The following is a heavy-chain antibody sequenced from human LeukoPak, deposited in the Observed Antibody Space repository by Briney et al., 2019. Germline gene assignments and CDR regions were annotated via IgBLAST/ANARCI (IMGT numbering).Heavy chain of an antibody. Sequence: GGSLRLSCAASGHTFSSYSMNWVRQAPGKGLEWVSYISSTSTTIYYADSVKGRLTISRDNAKNSLYLQMNSLRDEDTAVYYCARVMYSGSYYSVDYWGQGTLVTVSS. CDR2: ISSTSTTI. J-gene: IGHJ4*02. CDR1: GHTFSSYS. CDR3: ARVMYSGSYYSVDY. D-gene: IGHD1-26*01. V-gene: IGHV3-48*02.